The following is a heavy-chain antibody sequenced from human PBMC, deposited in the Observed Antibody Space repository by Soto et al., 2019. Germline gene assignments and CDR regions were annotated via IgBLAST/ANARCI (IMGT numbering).Heavy chain of an antibody. CDR2: IYSSGST. CDR3: ASADPNGPWFDP. J-gene: IGHJ5*02. CDR1: GVSISNGDDY. Sequence: SETLSLTCIVSGVSISNGDDYWTWIRQPPGKGLEWIGYIYSSGSTYYNPSLKSRVTMSVDRSKNQFSLKLSSVTAADTAVYYCASADPNGPWFDPWGQGTLVTVSS. D-gene: IGHD4-17*01. V-gene: IGHV4-30-4*01.